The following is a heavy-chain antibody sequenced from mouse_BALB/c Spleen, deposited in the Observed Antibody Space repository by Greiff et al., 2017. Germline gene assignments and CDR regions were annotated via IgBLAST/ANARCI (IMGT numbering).Heavy chain of an antibody. Sequence: QVQLQQSGAELVRPGTSVKVSCKASGYAFTNYLIEWVKQRPGQGLEWIGVINPGSGGTNYNEKFKGKATLTADKSSSTAYMQLSSLTSDDSAVYFWSRSYYGNSDAMDYWGQGTSVTVSS. CDR3: SRSYYGNSDAMDY. J-gene: IGHJ4*01. CDR2: INPGSGGT. V-gene: IGHV1-54*01. D-gene: IGHD2-10*01. CDR1: GYAFTNYL.